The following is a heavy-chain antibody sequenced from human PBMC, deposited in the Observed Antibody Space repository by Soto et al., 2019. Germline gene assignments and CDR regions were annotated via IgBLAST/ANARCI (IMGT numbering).Heavy chain of an antibody. CDR2: INPNSGCT. D-gene: IGHD6-6*01. J-gene: IGHJ4*02. CDR3: ARSGMGYSSSSFYYFDY. Sequence: ASVKVSCKASGYTFTGYYMHWVRQAPGQGLEWMGWINPNSGCTNYAQKFQGWVTMTRDTSISTAYMELSRLRSDDTAVYYGARSGMGYSSSSFYYFDYWGQGTLVTVSS. CDR1: GYTFTGYY. V-gene: IGHV1-2*04.